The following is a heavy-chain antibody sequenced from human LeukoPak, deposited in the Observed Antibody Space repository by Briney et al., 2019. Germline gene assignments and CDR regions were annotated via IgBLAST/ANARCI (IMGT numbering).Heavy chain of an antibody. CDR1: GFTVSTNY. CDR3: ARVDTVMAYYFDL. Sequence: GGTLTLSCAASGFTVSTNYMTWVRRAPGKGLEWVSTIYSGGTTNYADSVMGRFTISRHNSRNTLYLQMNSLRAEDTAVYYCARVDTVMAYYFDLWGQGTLVTVSS. D-gene: IGHD5-18*01. J-gene: IGHJ4*02. V-gene: IGHV3-53*04. CDR2: IYSGGTT.